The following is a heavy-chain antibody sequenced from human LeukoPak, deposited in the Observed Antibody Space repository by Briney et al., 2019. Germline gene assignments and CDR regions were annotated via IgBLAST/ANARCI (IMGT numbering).Heavy chain of an antibody. V-gene: IGHV3-23*01. Sequence: GGSLRLSCAASGFTFSSYAMSWVRQAPGKGLEWVSAISGSGGSTYYADSVKGRFTISRDNSKNTLYLQMNSLRAEDTAVYYCAKKGNYGYYYYYMDVWGKGTTVTVSS. CDR1: GFTFSSYA. CDR2: ISGSGGST. CDR3: AKKGNYGYYYYYMDV. D-gene: IGHD4-11*01. J-gene: IGHJ6*03.